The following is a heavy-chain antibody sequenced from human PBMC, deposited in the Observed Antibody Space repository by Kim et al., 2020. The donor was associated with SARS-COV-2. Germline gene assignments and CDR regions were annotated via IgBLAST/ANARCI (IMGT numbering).Heavy chain of an antibody. J-gene: IGHJ4*02. Sequence: GGSLRLSCAASGFTFSSYEMNWVRQAPGKGPEWVSYISSSGSTIYYADSVKGRFTISRDNAKNSLYLQMNSLRAEDTAVYYCASLSITIFGVVTRDYWGQGTLVTVSS. CDR2: ISSSGSTI. CDR1: GFTFSSYE. V-gene: IGHV3-48*03. D-gene: IGHD3-3*01. CDR3: ASLSITIFGVVTRDY.